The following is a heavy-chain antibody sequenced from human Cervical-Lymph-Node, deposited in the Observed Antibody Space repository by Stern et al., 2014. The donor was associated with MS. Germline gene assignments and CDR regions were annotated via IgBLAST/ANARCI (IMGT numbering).Heavy chain of an antibody. Sequence: QLVQSGAEGKKPGASAKASCMASGYSFTSYFINWVRQAPGQGLEWMGIMSHSAGNTNYAQNFQVRVVMTSDTSTGTVYMELSSLRSEDTAVYYCARDEGADYWGQGTLVTVSS. CDR2: MSHSAGNT. CDR1: GYSFTSYF. CDR3: ARDEGADY. J-gene: IGHJ4*02. V-gene: IGHV1-46*01.